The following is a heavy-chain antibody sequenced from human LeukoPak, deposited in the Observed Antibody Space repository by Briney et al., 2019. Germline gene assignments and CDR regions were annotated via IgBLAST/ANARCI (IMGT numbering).Heavy chain of an antibody. D-gene: IGHD2-15*01. CDR2: IIPIFGTA. CDR3: ARAGYCSGGSCSTDAFDI. Sequence: PVKVSCKASGGTFSSYAISWVRQAPGQGLEWMGGIIPIFGTANYAQKFQGRVTITADESTSTAYMELSSLRSVDTAVYYCARAGYCSGGSCSTDAFDIWGQGTMVTVSS. V-gene: IGHV1-69*13. CDR1: GGTFSSYA. J-gene: IGHJ3*02.